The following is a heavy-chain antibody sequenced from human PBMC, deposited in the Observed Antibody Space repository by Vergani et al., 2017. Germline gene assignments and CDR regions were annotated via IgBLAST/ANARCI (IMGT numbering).Heavy chain of an antibody. CDR1: GFTFSSYA. D-gene: IGHD4-17*01. J-gene: IGHJ2*01. CDR2: ISYDGSNK. V-gene: IGHV3-30-3*01. Sequence: QVQLVESGGGVVQPGRSLRLSCAASGFTFSSYAMHWVRQAPGKGLEWVAVISYDGSNKYYADSVKGRFTISRDNSKNTLYLQMNSLRAEDTAVYYCASGPPRTLTWYFDLWGRGTLVTVSS. CDR3: ASGPPRTLTWYFDL.